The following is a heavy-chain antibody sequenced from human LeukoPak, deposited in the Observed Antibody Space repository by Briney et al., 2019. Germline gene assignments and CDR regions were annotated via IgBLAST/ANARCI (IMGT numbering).Heavy chain of an antibody. Sequence: SETLSLTCTVSGGSISSGSYYWSWIRQPAGKGLEWIGRIYTSGSTNYNPSLKSRVTISVDTSKNQFSLKLSSVTAADTAVYYCARVVTATMNNWFDPWGQGTLVTVSS. CDR1: GGSISSGSYY. D-gene: IGHD1-14*01. J-gene: IGHJ5*02. CDR2: IYTSGST. CDR3: ARVVTATMNNWFDP. V-gene: IGHV4-61*02.